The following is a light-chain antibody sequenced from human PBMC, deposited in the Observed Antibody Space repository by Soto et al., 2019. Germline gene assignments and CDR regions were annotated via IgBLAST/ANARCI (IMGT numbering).Light chain of an antibody. CDR2: DDN. J-gene: IGLJ2*01. CDR1: NIGSQS. CDR3: QVWDSGTDHAV. Sequence: SYELTQPPSVSVAPGQSARITCGGNNIGSQSVHWYQQKPCQAPVLVVYDDNDRPSGIPERFSGSKSGNTATLRITRVGAGDEADYDCQVWDSGTDHAVFGGGTKVTVL. V-gene: IGLV3-21*02.